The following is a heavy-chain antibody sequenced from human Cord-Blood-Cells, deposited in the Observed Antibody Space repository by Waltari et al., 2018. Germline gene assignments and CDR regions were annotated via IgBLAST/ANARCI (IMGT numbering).Heavy chain of an antibody. CDR3: ARGRLQDVWGPMDV. Sequence: QVQLVQSGAGVTKPGSSVKVSCKATGGHFSTYAISWVRQAPGQGLEGMGGIIPIFVTANYAQKFQGRVTITADESTSTAYMELSSLRSEDTAVYYCARGRLQDVWGPMDVWGKGTTVTVSS. D-gene: IGHD3-16*01. CDR2: IIPIFVTA. V-gene: IGHV1-69*01. CDR1: GGHFSTYA. J-gene: IGHJ6*04.